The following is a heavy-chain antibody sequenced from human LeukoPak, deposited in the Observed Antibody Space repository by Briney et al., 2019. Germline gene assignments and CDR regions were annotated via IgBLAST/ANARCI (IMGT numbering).Heavy chain of an antibody. CDR2: INHSGDT. J-gene: IGHJ5*02. CDR1: GASISGSGYY. V-gene: IGHV4-39*01. D-gene: IGHD2-8*01. Sequence: SETLSLTCTVSGASISGSGYYWGWIRQPPGKGLEWVGEINHSGDTNYNSSLKSRVTISVDTSKNQFSLKLSSVTAADTAVYYCARGRHYCTNGVCYKMDWFDPWGQGTLVTVSS. CDR3: ARGRHYCTNGVCYKMDWFDP.